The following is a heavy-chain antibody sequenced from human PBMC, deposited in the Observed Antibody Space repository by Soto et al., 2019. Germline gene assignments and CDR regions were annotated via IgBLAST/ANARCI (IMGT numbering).Heavy chain of an antibody. CDR2: ISGSGGRT. Sequence: EVQLLESGGGLVQPGGSLRLSCAASGFTFTYYAMAWVRQAPGKGLEWVSVISGSGGRTYYADSVKGRFIISRDTSNNTLYLQMNNLRAEDTAVYYCAKGFDYIWGTYRYFDYWGQGSLVTVSS. J-gene: IGHJ4*02. V-gene: IGHV3-23*01. D-gene: IGHD3-16*01. CDR3: AKGFDYIWGTYRYFDY. CDR1: GFTFTYYA.